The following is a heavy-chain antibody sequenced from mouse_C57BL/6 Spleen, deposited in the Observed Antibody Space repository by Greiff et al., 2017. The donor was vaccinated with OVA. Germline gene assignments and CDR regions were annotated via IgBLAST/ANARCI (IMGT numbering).Heavy chain of an antibody. V-gene: IGHV7-3*01. CDR1: GFTFTDYY. CDR2: IRNKANGYTT. J-gene: IGHJ1*03. D-gene: IGHD1-1*01. CDR3: ARGYGSSYWYFDV. Sequence: EVQLQESGGGLVQPGGSLSLSCAASGFTFTDYYMSWVRQPPGKALEWLGFIRNKANGYTTEYSASVKGRFTISRDNSQSILYLQMNALRAEDSATYYCARGYGSSYWYFDVWGTGTTVTVSS.